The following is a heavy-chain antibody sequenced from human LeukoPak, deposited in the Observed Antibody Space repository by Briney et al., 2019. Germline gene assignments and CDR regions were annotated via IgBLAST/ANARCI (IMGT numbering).Heavy chain of an antibody. J-gene: IGHJ1*01. CDR1: GFTFSNYA. CDR2: ISGSGGST. Sequence: GGSPRLSCAAYGFTFSNYAMTWVRQAPGKGLEWVSVISGSGGSTYYADSVKGRFTISRDNSKNTLYLQMNSLRAEDTAVYYCAKPSYSSSYVFQHWGQGTLVTVSS. V-gene: IGHV3-23*01. D-gene: IGHD6-13*01. CDR3: AKPSYSSSYVFQH.